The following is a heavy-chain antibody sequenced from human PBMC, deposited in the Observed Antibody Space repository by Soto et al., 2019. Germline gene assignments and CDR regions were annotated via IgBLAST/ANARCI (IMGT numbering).Heavy chain of an antibody. D-gene: IGHD3-3*01. J-gene: IGHJ6*02. CDR3: ARPTSGYDFWFGGMDV. CDR1: GFTFSSYA. V-gene: IGHV3-33*08. Sequence: QVQLVESGGGVVQPGRSLRLSCAASGFTFSSYAMHWVRQAPGKGLEWVAVIWYDGSNKYYADSVKGRFTISRDNSKNTLYLQMNSLRAEDTAVYYCARPTSGYDFWFGGMDVWGQGTTVTVSS. CDR2: IWYDGSNK.